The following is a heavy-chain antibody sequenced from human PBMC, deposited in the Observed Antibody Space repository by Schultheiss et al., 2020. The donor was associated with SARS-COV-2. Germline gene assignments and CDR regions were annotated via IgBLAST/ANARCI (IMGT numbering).Heavy chain of an antibody. CDR2: IYYSGST. V-gene: IGHV4-59*12. D-gene: IGHD5-12*01. Sequence: SETLSLTCAVYGGSFSGYYWSWIRQPPGKGLEWIGYIYYSGSTNYNPSLKSRVTISVDTSKNQFSLKLSSVTAADTAVYYCARAPRKWLRIGAFDPWGQGTLVTVSS. CDR1: GGSFSGYY. CDR3: ARAPRKWLRIGAFDP. J-gene: IGHJ5*02.